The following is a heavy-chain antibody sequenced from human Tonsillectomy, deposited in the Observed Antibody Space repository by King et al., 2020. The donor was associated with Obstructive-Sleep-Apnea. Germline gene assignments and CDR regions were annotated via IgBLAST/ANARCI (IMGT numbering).Heavy chain of an antibody. CDR2: IYYSGST. V-gene: IGHV4-59*08. CDR3: ARHYSSGWFYFDY. CDR1: GGSISSYY. Sequence: VQLQESGPGLVKPSETLSLTCTVSGGSISSYYWSWIRQPPGKGLEWIGYIYYSGSTNYNPSLKSRVTISVDTSKNQFSLKLSSVTAADTAVYYCARHYSSGWFYFDYWGQGTLVTVSS. J-gene: IGHJ4*02. D-gene: IGHD6-19*01.